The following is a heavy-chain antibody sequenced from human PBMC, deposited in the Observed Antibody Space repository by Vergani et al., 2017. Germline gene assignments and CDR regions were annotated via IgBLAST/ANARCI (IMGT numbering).Heavy chain of an antibody. Sequence: QVQLVESGGGVVQPGGSLRLSCAASGFAFSSYGMHWVRQAPGKGLEWVAFIRYDGSNKYYADSVKGRFTISRDNSKNTLYLQMNSLRAEDTAVYYCAKLGGPTSWDNWFDPWGQGTLVTVSS. V-gene: IGHV3-30*02. D-gene: IGHD2-2*01. CDR1: GFAFSSYG. CDR3: AKLGGPTSWDNWFDP. CDR2: IRYDGSNK. J-gene: IGHJ5*02.